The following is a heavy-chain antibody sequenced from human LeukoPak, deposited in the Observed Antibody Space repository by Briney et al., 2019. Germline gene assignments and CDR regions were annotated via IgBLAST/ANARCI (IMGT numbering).Heavy chain of an antibody. Sequence: PGGSLRLSCAASGFTFSSYSMNRVRQAPGKGLEWVSSISSSSSYIYYADSVKGRFTISRDNAKNSLYLQMNSLRAEDTAVYYCARAVRYFDWLVDYWGQGTLVTVSS. J-gene: IGHJ4*02. D-gene: IGHD3-9*01. V-gene: IGHV3-21*01. CDR1: GFTFSSYS. CDR2: ISSSSSYI. CDR3: ARAVRYFDWLVDY.